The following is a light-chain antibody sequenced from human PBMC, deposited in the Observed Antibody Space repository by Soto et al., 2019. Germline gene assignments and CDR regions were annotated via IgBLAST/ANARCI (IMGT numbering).Light chain of an antibody. V-gene: IGLV2-14*01. CDR3: SSYTTSTTQII. Sequence: QSALTQPASVSGSPGQSITIPCTESSSDVGGYNHVSWDQQHPGKAPKLMIYEVSNRPSGVSNRFSGSKSGNTASLTISGLQAEDEADYYCSSYTTSTTQIIFGGWTQLTVL. J-gene: IGLJ2*01. CDR2: EVS. CDR1: SSDVGGYNH.